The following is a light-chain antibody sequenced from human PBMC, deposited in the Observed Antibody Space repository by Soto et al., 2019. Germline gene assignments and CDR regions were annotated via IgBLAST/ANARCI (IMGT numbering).Light chain of an antibody. Sequence: HSALTQPASVSGSPGQSITISCTGTSSDVGSYNLVSWYQQHPGKAPKLVIFEVNKRPSGVPDRFSGSKSGNTASLTISGLQAEDEADYYCSSYAGSSNVFGTGTKVTV. V-gene: IGLV2-23*02. CDR2: EVN. J-gene: IGLJ1*01. CDR1: SSDVGSYNL. CDR3: SSYAGSSNV.